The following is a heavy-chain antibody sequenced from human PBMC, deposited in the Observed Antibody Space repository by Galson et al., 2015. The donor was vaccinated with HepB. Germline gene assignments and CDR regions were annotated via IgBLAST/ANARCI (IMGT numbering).Heavy chain of an antibody. CDR2: TYYRSEWYN. CDR3: AKFSVFSSSSRYFYMDV. J-gene: IGHJ6*03. CDR1: GDSVSSNRAD. D-gene: IGHD6-6*01. Sequence: CAISGDSVSSNRADWNWIRQSPLRGLQWLGRTYYRSEWYNDYAVSVKGRITINPDTSKNQFSLQLHSVTPEDTAVYYCAKFSVFSSSSRYFYMDVWGKGTTVTVSS. V-gene: IGHV6-1*01.